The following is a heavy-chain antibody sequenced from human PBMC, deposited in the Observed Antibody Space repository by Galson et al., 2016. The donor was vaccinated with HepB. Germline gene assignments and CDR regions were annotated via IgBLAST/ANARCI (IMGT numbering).Heavy chain of an antibody. CDR1: GFTFSSYA. V-gene: IGHV3-30-3*01. CDR2: ISYDGDNE. CDR3: ARGSSAVDATEVGLDY. D-gene: IGHD6-19*01. Sequence: SLRLSCAGSGFTFSSYALHWVRQPPGKGLEWVAAISYDGDNEYYADSLKGRYTISRDNSRNTVYLHMSSLRRDDTAVYYCARGSSAVDATEVGLDYWGQGTLVIVSS. J-gene: IGHJ4*02.